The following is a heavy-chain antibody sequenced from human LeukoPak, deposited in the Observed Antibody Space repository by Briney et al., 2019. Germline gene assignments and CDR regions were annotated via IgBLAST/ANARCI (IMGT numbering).Heavy chain of an antibody. V-gene: IGHV3-9*01. J-gene: IGHJ4*02. CDR2: ISWNSGSI. CDR1: GFIFTKYW. CDR3: AKGSQYQLSMYYFDY. D-gene: IGHD2-2*01. Sequence: GGSLRLSCAASGFIFTKYWMHWVRQAPGKGLEWVSGISWNSGSIGYVDSVKGRFTISRDNAKNSLYLQMNSLRAEDTALYYCAKGSQYQLSMYYFDYWGQGTLVTVSS.